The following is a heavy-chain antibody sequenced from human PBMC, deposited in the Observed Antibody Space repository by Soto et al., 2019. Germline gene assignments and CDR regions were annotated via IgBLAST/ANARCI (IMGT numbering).Heavy chain of an antibody. CDR1: GGSISSSSYY. J-gene: IGHJ6*02. CDR3: ARSYYDILTGYSTRYYYYYYGMDV. D-gene: IGHD3-9*01. CDR2: IYYSGST. Sequence: SETLSLTCTVSGGSISSSSYYWGWIRQPPGKGLEWIGSIYYSGSTYYNPSLKSRVTISVDTSKNQFSLKLSSVTAADTAVYYCARSYYDILTGYSTRYYYYYYGMDVWGQGTTVTVSS. V-gene: IGHV4-39*01.